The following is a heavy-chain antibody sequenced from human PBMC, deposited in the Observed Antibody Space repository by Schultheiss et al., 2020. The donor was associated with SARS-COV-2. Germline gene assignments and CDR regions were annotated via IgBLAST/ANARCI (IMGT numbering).Heavy chain of an antibody. Sequence: GSLRLSCAVSGGSISSSNWWSWVRQPPGKGLEWIGEIYHSGSTNYNPSLKSRVTISVDTSKNQFSLKLSSVTAADTAVYYCAREGSSVGGTDYWGQGTLVTVSS. J-gene: IGHJ4*02. CDR2: IYHSGST. CDR3: AREGSSVGGTDY. V-gene: IGHV4-4*02. CDR1: GGSISSSNW. D-gene: IGHD1-1*01.